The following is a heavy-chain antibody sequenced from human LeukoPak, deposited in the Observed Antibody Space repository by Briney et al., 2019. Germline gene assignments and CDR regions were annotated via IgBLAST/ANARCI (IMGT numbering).Heavy chain of an antibody. CDR1: GFTFSSYE. J-gene: IGHJ6*02. CDR2: ISSSGSTI. CDR3: ARAGEYCSSTSCYTFPINYYYYYGMDV. Sequence: PGGSLRLSCAASGFTFSSYEMNWVRQAPGKGLEWVSYISSSGSTIYYADSVKGRFTISRDNAKNSLYLQMNSLRAEDTAVYYCARAGEYCSSTSCYTFPINYYYYYGMDVWGQGTTVTVSS. D-gene: IGHD2-2*02. V-gene: IGHV3-48*03.